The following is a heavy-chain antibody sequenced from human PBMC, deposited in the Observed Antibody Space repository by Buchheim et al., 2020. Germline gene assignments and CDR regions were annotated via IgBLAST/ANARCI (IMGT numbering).Heavy chain of an antibody. V-gene: IGHV4-39*07. D-gene: IGHD6-13*01. CDR1: GGSISRSRYY. CDR2: IYYSGRI. CDR3: ARDQGGSSSWYGGNWFDP. Sequence: QLQLQESGPGLVKPSETLSLTCTVSGGSISRSRYYWGWIRQPPGKGLEWIGSIYYSGRIYYNPSLKSRVPISVDTSKNQFSLKLSSVTAADTAVYYCARDQGGSSSWYGGNWFDPWGQGTL. J-gene: IGHJ5*02.